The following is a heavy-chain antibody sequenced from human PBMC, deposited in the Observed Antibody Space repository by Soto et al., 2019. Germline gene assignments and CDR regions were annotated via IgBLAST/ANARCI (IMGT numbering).Heavy chain of an antibody. CDR2: IYWNDDK. J-gene: IGHJ4*02. CDR3: AQEKSGRVTGPFHX. Sequence: SGPTLVNPIQTLTLTCSVSGFSLSTSGVVVCWIRRPPGKAPQWLALIYWNDDKRYTPSLKSRITVTKDTSREQVVLTMAKMDTLDTATYFCAQEKSGRVTGPFHXWGPGILVTFSX. CDR1: GFSLSTSGVV. D-gene: IGHD2-8*01. V-gene: IGHV2-5*01.